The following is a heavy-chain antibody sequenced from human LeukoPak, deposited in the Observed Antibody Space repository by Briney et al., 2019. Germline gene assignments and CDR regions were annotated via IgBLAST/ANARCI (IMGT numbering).Heavy chain of an antibody. D-gene: IGHD3-10*01. V-gene: IGHV3-30*03. CDR3: ARLVGQRFSGKSFEN. CDR1: GFTFSSYG. Sequence: GGSLRLSCAASGFTFSSYGMHWVRQAPGKGLEWVTVISYDGSNTYYADSVKGRFTISRDNSENTLYLQMNSLRAEDTAVYYCARLVGQRFSGKSFENWGQGTLVTVSS. CDR2: ISYDGSNT. J-gene: IGHJ4*02.